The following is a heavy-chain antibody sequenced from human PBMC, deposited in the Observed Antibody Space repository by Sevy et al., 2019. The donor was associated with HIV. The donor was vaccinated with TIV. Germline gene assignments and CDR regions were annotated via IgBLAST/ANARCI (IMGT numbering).Heavy chain of an antibody. CDR3: VREGLGGYSYSLDY. D-gene: IGHD5-18*01. Sequence: GGSLRLSCAASGFSFSFYWMSWVRQAPGKGLEWVATMKQDGSEEDYVDSVKGRFTISRDNAKNSLFLQMNSLSAEDTAVYYCVREGLGGYSYSLDYWGHGTLVTVSS. CDR2: MKQDGSEE. CDR1: GFSFSFYW. J-gene: IGHJ4*01. V-gene: IGHV3-7*01.